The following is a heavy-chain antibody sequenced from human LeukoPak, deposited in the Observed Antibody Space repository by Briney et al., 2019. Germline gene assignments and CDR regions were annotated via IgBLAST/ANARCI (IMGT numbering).Heavy chain of an antibody. CDR2: IYTSGDT. D-gene: IGHD6-13*01. Sequence: SETLSLTCTVSGGSISSYYWNWIRQPAGKGLELIGRIYTSGDTNYNPSLKSRVTMSVDTSKNQFSLKLSSVTAADTAVYHCASAMYSSSWYRYDYFDYWGQGTLVTVSS. CDR3: ASAMYSSSWYRYDYFDY. J-gene: IGHJ4*02. V-gene: IGHV4-4*07. CDR1: GGSISSYY.